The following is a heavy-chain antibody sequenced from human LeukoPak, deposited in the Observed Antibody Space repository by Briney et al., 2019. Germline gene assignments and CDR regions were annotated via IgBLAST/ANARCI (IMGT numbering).Heavy chain of an antibody. Sequence: SETLSLTCTVSGGSISSGGYYWSWIRQPPGKGLEWIGYIFHSGSTYYNPSLKSRVTMSVDRSKNQFSLKLNSVTAADTAVYYCARIKYQLLFDIWGQGTMVTVSS. CDR2: IFHSGST. D-gene: IGHD2-2*01. J-gene: IGHJ3*02. CDR1: GGSISSGGYY. V-gene: IGHV4-30-2*01. CDR3: ARIKYQLLFDI.